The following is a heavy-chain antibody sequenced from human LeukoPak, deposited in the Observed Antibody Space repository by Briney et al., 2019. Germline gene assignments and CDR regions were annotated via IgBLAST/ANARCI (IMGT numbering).Heavy chain of an antibody. V-gene: IGHV3-7*01. CDR1: GFTFSSYW. CDR3: ASIGIAAAGLPYYFDY. CDR2: IKQDGSEK. J-gene: IGHJ4*02. Sequence: HPGGSLRLSCAASGFTFSSYWMSWVRQAPGKGLEWVANIKQDGSEKYYVDSVKGRFTISRDNAKNSLYLQMNSLRAEDTAVYYCASIGIAAAGLPYYFDYWGQGTLVTVSS. D-gene: IGHD6-13*01.